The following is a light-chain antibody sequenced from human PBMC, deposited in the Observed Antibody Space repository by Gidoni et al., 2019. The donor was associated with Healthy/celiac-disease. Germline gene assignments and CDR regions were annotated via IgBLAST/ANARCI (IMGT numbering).Light chain of an antibody. Sequence: EIVLTQSPGTLSLSPGERATLSCRASQSVSSSYLAWYQQKPGQPPRLRIYGASSRATGIPDRFSGSGSGTDFTLTISRLEPEDFAVYYCQQYGSSRAFGQGTKVEIK. V-gene: IGKV3-20*01. CDR3: QQYGSSRA. CDR1: QSVSSSY. CDR2: GAS. J-gene: IGKJ1*01.